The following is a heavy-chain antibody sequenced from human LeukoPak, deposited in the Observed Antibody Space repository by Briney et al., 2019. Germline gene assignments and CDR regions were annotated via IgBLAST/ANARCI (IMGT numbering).Heavy chain of an antibody. J-gene: IGHJ6*02. CDR2: ISSSSSYI. V-gene: IGHV3-21*01. CDR3: ARDHTMVRGVISYYYYGMDV. CDR1: GFTFSSYS. D-gene: IGHD3-10*01. Sequence: PGGSLRLSCAASGFTFSSYSMDWVRQAPGKGLEWVSSISSSSSYIYYADSVKGRFTISRDNAKNSLCLQMNSLRAEDTAVYYCARDHTMVRGVISYYYYGMDVWGQGTTVTVSS.